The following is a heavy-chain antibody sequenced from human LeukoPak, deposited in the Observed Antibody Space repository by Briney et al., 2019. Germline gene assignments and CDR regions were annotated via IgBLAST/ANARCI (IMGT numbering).Heavy chain of an antibody. CDR1: GFNFSTFA. CDR2: ISYDGRNK. V-gene: IGHV3-30*04. Sequence: GGSLRLSCAASGFNFSTFAMHWVRQAPGKGLEWLSIISYDGRNKNYADSVKGRFTISRDNSKNTLYLQMNSLRAEDTAVYYCAKVGYSGYDLTYWGQGTLVTVSS. CDR3: AKVGYSGYDLTY. D-gene: IGHD5-12*01. J-gene: IGHJ4*02.